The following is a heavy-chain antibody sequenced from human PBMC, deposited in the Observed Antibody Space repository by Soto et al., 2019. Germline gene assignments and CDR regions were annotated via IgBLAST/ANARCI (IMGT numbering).Heavy chain of an antibody. V-gene: IGHV3-74*01. J-gene: IGHJ4*02. CDR3: ACSVHIVPVAPSAFDR. Sequence: LSCAASGFPFTNYWMNWVRQTPGKGLMWVSRISPDVRYVGYADSVEGRPTVSIDNAKNTLNLQIHTSLALDTATYACACSVHIVPVAPSAFDRWGQGTLVTVSS. CDR1: GFPFTNYW. D-gene: IGHD2-8*02. CDR2: ISPDVRYV.